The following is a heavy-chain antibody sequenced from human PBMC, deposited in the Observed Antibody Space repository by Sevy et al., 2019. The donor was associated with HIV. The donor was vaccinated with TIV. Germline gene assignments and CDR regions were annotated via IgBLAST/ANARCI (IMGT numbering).Heavy chain of an antibody. D-gene: IGHD2-15*01. J-gene: IGHJ6*02. CDR1: GYTFDNYG. Sequence: ASVKVSCKASGYTFDNYGISWVRQAPGQGLKWMGWITAYNGNTNYAQNLQGRVTMTTDTSTITAYMELTNLITGDAAVYYWARDMGWQVLPLGMDVWGQGTTVTVSS. CDR2: ITAYNGNT. V-gene: IGHV1-18*01. CDR3: ARDMGWQVLPLGMDV.